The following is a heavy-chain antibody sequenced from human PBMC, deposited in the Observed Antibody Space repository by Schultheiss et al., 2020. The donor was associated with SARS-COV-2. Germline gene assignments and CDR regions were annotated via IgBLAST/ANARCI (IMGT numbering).Heavy chain of an antibody. CDR1: GYSITSGYF. CDR3: TRGLDETGYGIDY. J-gene: IGHJ4*02. Sequence: SETLSLTCAVSGYSITSGYFWGWIRQPPGKGLEWIGSIYHSGTTHFNPSLKSRVNISIDTSKNQLSLKLNSVSAADTAVYYCTRGLDETGYGIDYWGQGNLVTVSS. V-gene: IGHV4-38-2*01. D-gene: IGHD3/OR15-3a*01. CDR2: IYHSGTT.